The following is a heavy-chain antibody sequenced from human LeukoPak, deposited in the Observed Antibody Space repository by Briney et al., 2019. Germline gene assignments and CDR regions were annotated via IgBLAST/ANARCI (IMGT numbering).Heavy chain of an antibody. D-gene: IGHD4-11*01. CDR1: GFTFSNAW. V-gene: IGHV3-15*01. Sequence: GGSLRLSCAASGFTFSNAWMSWVRQAPGKGLEWVGRIKSKTDGGTTDYAAPVKGRFTISRDDSKNTLYLQMNSLETEDTAVYHCANPPTVTSFDYWGQGTLVTVSS. J-gene: IGHJ4*02. CDR2: IKSKTDGGTT. CDR3: ANPPTVTSFDY.